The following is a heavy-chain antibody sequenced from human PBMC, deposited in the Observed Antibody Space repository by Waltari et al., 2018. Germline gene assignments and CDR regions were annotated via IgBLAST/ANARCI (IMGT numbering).Heavy chain of an antibody. D-gene: IGHD1-26*01. CDR2: VSAYNGNT. CDR3: ARDIIGSGSYWGAFDI. CDR1: GYTFTSYG. Sequence: QVQLVQSGAEVKKPGASVKDSCKASGYTFTSYGISWVRQAPGQGLEWMGWVSAYNGNTNYAQKLQGRVTMTTDTSTSTAYMELRSLRSDDTAVYYCARDIIGSGSYWGAFDIWGQGTMVTVSS. V-gene: IGHV1-18*01. J-gene: IGHJ3*02.